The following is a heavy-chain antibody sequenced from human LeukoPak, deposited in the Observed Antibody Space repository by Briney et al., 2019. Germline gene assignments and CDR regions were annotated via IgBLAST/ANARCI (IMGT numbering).Heavy chain of an antibody. CDR2: MNPNSGNT. CDR1: GYTFTRYD. CDR3: TRRVALHSSSPPYYFDY. D-gene: IGHD6-6*01. J-gene: IGHJ4*02. V-gene: IGHV1-8*03. Sequence: ASVKVSCKASGYTFTRYDINWVRQATGQGLEWMGWMNPNSGNTGYAQKFQGRVTITRNTSISTAYMELSSLRSEDTALYYWTRRVALHSSSPPYYFDYWGQGTLVTVSS.